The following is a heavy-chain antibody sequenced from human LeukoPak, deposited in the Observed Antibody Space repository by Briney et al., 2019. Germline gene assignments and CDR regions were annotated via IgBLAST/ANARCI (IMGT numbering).Heavy chain of an antibody. CDR3: AQEDYYDSSAYLGH. J-gene: IGHJ4*02. CDR1: GFTFSSYG. Sequence: GGSLRLSCAASGFTFSSYGMHWVRQAPGKGLEWVAVISKDGSNKYYADSVKGRFTISRDNSKNTLYLQMNSLRGEDSAVYYCAQEDYYDSSAYLGHWGQGTLVTVSS. CDR2: ISKDGSNK. V-gene: IGHV3-30*18. D-gene: IGHD3-22*01.